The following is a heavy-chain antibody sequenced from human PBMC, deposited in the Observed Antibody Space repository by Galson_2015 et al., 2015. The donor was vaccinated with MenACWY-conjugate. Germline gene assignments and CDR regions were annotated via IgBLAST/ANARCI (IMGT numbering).Heavy chain of an antibody. CDR3: ARHVAKLRAYDYVWGSYRPNLGMDV. J-gene: IGHJ6*02. CDR1: GGSISSTNYY. CDR2: LYFSGST. V-gene: IGHV4-39*01. D-gene: IGHD3-16*02. Sequence: TLSLTCNVSGGSISSTNYYWAWIRQSPGKGLEWIGNLYFSGSTHYNLSIRSRVTISVDTAKNQFSLRLSSVTAADTAVYYYARHVAKLRAYDYVWGSYRPNLGMDVWGQGTTVIVSS.